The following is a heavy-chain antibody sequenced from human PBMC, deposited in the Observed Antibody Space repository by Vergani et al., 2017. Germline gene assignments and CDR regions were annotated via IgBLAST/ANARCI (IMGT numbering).Heavy chain of an antibody. CDR1: GDSIISRSYY. D-gene: IGHD3-16*01. J-gene: IGHJ2*01. CDR3: ASVKYYSDSTSHFGGRYFDV. V-gene: IGHV4-39*01. Sequence: QMQLQESAPGLVKASETLSLTCTVSGDSIISRSYYWGWIRQPPGKGLEWIGSIYNSGNGDSSSSLKSRVTISADTSKNQFSLRLTSVTAADTAVYYCASVKYYSDSTSHFGGRYFDVWGSGTLVTVPS. CDR2: IYNSGNG.